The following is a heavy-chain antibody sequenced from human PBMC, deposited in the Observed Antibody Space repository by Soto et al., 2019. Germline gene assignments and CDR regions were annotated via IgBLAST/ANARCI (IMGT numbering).Heavy chain of an antibody. CDR3: ARGAVAPALDAFDI. CDR1: GYTFTGYY. V-gene: IGHV1-2*04. J-gene: IGHJ3*02. D-gene: IGHD2-21*02. CDR2: INPNSGGT. Sequence: ASVKVSCKASGYTFTGYYMHWVRQAPGQGLEWMGWINPNSGGTNYAQKFQGWVTMTRDTSISTAYMELSRLRSDDTAVYYCARGAVAPALDAFDIWGQGTMVTVSS.